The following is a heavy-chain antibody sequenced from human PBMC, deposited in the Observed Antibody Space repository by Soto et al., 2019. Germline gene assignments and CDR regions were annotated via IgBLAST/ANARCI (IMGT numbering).Heavy chain of an antibody. J-gene: IGHJ4*02. D-gene: IGHD3-22*01. V-gene: IGHV3-30-3*01. Sequence: GGSLRLSCAASGFTFSSYAMHWVRQAPGKGLEWVAVISYDGSNKYYADSVKGRFTISRDNSKNTLYLQMNSLRAEDTAVYYCARGEYYDSSGYYDYFDYWGQGTLVTVSS. CDR1: GFTFSSYA. CDR3: ARGEYYDSSGYYDYFDY. CDR2: ISYDGSNK.